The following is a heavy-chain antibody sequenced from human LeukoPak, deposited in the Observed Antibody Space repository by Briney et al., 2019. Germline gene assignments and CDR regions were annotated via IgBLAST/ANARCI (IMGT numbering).Heavy chain of an antibody. CDR1: GFTFTNYN. CDR2: INPSGGST. V-gene: IGHV1-46*01. D-gene: IGHD6-19*01. J-gene: IGHJ4*02. Sequence: GASVKVSCKASGFTFTNYNLHWVRQAPGQRLEWMGIINPSGGSTNYAQNFQGRVTMTRDTSISTAYMELSRLRSDDTAVYYCARDYIAVAGTLWDDCWGQGTLVTVSS. CDR3: ARDYIAVAGTLWDDC.